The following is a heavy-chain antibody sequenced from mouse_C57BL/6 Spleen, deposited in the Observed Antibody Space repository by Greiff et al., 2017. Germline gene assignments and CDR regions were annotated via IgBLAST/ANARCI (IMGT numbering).Heavy chain of an antibody. J-gene: IGHJ2*01. V-gene: IGHV1-5*01. Sequence: EVPLQQSGTVLARPGASVKMSCKTSGYTFTSYWMHWVKQRPGQGLEWIGAISPGNRDTSYNQKFKGKAKLTAVTSASAAYMELSSLTNEDSAVYYCTRTYLKYGSGYPYYFDYWGQGTTLTVSS. CDR1: GYTFTSYW. D-gene: IGHD1-1*01. CDR2: ISPGNRDT. CDR3: TRTYLKYGSGYPYYFDY.